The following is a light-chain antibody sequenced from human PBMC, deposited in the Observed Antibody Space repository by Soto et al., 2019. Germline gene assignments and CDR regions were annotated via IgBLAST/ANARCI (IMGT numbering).Light chain of an antibody. Sequence: DIQMTQSPSTLSASVGDRVTITCRASQSISSWFAWYQQKPGKAPNLLIYDASSLESGVPSRFSGSGSGTEFPLTISSLQPDDFATYYCQQYNPYSGTFGQGTKVEIK. CDR3: QQYNPYSGT. V-gene: IGKV1-5*01. CDR1: QSISSW. J-gene: IGKJ1*01. CDR2: DAS.